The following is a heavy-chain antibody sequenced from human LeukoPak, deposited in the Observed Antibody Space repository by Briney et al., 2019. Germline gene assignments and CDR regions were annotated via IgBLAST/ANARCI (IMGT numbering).Heavy chain of an antibody. J-gene: IGHJ4*02. V-gene: IGHV1-2*02. D-gene: IGHD4-17*01. CDR3: ARAEYGDPYYLDY. CDR1: GYTFTGYY. CDR2: INPNSGGT. Sequence: GASVKVSCKASGYTFTGYYMHWVRQAPGQGLEWMGWINPNSGGTNYAQKFQGRVTMTRDTSISTAYMELSRLRSDDTAVYYCARAEYGDPYYLDYWGQGTLVTVSS.